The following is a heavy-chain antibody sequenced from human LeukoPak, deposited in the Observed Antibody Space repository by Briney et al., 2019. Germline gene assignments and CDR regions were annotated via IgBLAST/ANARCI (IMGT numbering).Heavy chain of an antibody. CDR3: ARDSYYYDSSGYYYYFDY. Sequence: SETLSLTCTVSGDSISSYYWSWIRQPPGKGLEWIGYIYYSGSTNYNPSLKSRVTISVDTSKYQFSLKLSSVTAADTAVYYCARDSYYYDSSGYYYYFDYWGQGTLVTVSS. D-gene: IGHD3-22*01. CDR1: GDSISSYY. V-gene: IGHV4-59*01. CDR2: IYYSGST. J-gene: IGHJ4*02.